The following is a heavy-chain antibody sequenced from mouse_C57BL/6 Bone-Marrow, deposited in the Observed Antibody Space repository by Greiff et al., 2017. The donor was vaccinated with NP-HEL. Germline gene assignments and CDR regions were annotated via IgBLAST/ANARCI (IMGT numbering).Heavy chain of an antibody. D-gene: IGHD2-1*01. CDR1: GYTFTSYW. V-gene: IGHV1-55*01. CDR3: ARGGNAWFAY. Sequence: QVQLQQPGAELVKPGASVKMSCKASGYTFTSYWITWVKRRPGQGLEWIGDIYPGSGSTNYNEKFKSKATLTVDTSSSTASMQLSSLTSEDSAVYYCARGGNAWFAYWGQGTLVTVSA. J-gene: IGHJ3*01. CDR2: IYPGSGST.